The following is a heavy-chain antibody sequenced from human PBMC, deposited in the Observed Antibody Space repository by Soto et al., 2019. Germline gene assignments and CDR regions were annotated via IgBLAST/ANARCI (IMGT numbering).Heavy chain of an antibody. J-gene: IGHJ5*02. D-gene: IGHD1-26*01. CDR3: ARDSGSYSSGWFAP. Sequence: QVQLVESGGGVVQPGGSLRLSCAASGFTFSNYGMHWVRQAPGKGLEWVAVIWYDGSNKNYVDSVKGRFTISRDNSESTVYLQVNSLRAEDTVVYYCARDSGSYSSGWFAPWGQGTLVTVSS. CDR2: IWYDGSNK. CDR1: GFTFSNYG. V-gene: IGHV3-33*01.